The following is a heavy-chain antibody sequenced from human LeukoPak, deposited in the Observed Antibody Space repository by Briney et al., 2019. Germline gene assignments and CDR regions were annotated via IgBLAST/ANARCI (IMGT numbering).Heavy chain of an antibody. CDR2: IYPGDSDT. D-gene: IGHD6-13*01. CDR1: GYSFTSYW. CDR3: ARLSSSSGLTVHKWCDP. V-gene: IGHV5-51*01. Sequence: GESLKFSCKGSGYSFTSYWIGWVRQMPGKGLEWMGIIYPGDSDTRYSPSFQGQVTISADKSISTAYLQWSSLKASDTAMYYCARLSSSSGLTVHKWCDPWGQGTLVTVSS. J-gene: IGHJ5*02.